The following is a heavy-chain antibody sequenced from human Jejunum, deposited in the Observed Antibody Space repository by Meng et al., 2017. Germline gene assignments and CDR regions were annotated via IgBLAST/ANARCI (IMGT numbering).Heavy chain of an antibody. Sequence: VQSGAEVKIPGASGRVSCEASGYTFTAYRVHWVRQAPGQGLEWMGRMNPNNGDTNYAQKLQGRVTMTRATSTAYMDLSSLTSDDTAVYYCAKDEGTTTAFDHWGQGTLVTVSS. J-gene: IGHJ4*02. CDR1: GYTFTAYR. CDR2: MNPNNGDT. CDR3: AKDEGTTTAFDH. V-gene: IGHV1-2*06. D-gene: IGHD1-26*01.